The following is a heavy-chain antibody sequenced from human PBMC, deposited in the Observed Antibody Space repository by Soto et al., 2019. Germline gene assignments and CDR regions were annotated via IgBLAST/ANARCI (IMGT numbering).Heavy chain of an antibody. CDR2: ISAYNGNT. CDR3: ARDEGGSFRYYYYYGMDV. CDR1: GYTFTSYG. D-gene: IGHD1-26*01. J-gene: IGHJ6*02. Sequence: QVQLVQSGAEVKKPGASVKVSCKASGYTFTSYGISWVRQAPGQGLEWMGWISAYNGNTNYAQKLQGRVTMTTDTSTSTAYMELRRLRSDDTAVYYCARDEGGSFRYYYYYGMDVWGQGTTVTVS. V-gene: IGHV1-18*04.